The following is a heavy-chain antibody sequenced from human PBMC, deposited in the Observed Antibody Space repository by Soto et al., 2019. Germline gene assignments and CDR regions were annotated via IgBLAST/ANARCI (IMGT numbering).Heavy chain of an antibody. V-gene: IGHV4-30-4*08. CDR2: IYYSGST. Sequence: PSETLSLTCTVSGGSISSGGYYWSWIRQHPGKGLEWIGYIYYSGSTYYNPSLKSRVTISVDTSKNQFSLKLSSVTAADTAVYYCARASDWAGAYYYGMDVWGQGTTVTVSS. J-gene: IGHJ6*02. D-gene: IGHD3-9*01. CDR1: GGSISSGGYY. CDR3: ARASDWAGAYYYGMDV.